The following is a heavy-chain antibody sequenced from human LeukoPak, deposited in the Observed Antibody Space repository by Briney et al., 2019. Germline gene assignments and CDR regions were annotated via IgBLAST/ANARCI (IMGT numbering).Heavy chain of an antibody. V-gene: IGHV3-21*01. CDR3: ARVGNWSYGHFYYYMDV. J-gene: IGHJ6*03. D-gene: IGHD1-7*01. Sequence: NSGGSLRLSCAASGFAFSSYAMNWVRQAPGKGLEWVSFISSSSSYIYYADSVKGRFTISRDNAKNSVYLQMNSLRAEDTAVYYCARVGNWSYGHFYYYMDVWGKGTTVTVSS. CDR1: GFAFSSYA. CDR2: ISSSSSYI.